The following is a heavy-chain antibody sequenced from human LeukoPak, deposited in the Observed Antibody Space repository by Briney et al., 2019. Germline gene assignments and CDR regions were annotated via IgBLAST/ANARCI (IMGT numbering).Heavy chain of an antibody. CDR2: ISGSGGST. J-gene: IGHJ4*02. CDR3: AKVGGSGSYYLMGY. V-gene: IGHV3-23*01. Sequence: GESLKISCAASGFTFSSYAMSWVRQAPGKGLEWVSAISGSGGSTYYADSVKGRFTISRDNSKNTLYLQMNSLRAEDTAVYYCAKVGGSGSYYLMGYWGQGTLVTVSS. D-gene: IGHD3-10*01. CDR1: GFTFSSYA.